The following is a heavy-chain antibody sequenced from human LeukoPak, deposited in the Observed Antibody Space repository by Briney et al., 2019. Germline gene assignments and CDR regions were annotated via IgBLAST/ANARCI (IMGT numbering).Heavy chain of an antibody. CDR3: ARDSSIAAAGTGYYGMDV. V-gene: IGHV1-2*02. CDR1: GYTFTGYY. D-gene: IGHD6-13*01. Sequence: GASVKVSFKASGYTFTGYYMHWVRQAPGQGLEWMGWINPNSGGTNYAQKFQGRVTMTRDTSISTAYMELSRLRSDDTAVYYCARDSSIAAAGTGYYGMDVWGQGTTVTVSS. CDR2: INPNSGGT. J-gene: IGHJ6*02.